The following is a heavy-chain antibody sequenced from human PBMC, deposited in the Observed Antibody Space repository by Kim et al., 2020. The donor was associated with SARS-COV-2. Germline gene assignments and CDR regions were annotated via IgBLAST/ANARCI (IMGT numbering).Heavy chain of an antibody. CDR3: ARVRSYDFWSGWWFDP. CDR2: INHSGST. J-gene: IGHJ5*02. V-gene: IGHV4-34*01. D-gene: IGHD3-3*01. CDR1: GGSFSGYY. Sequence: SETLSLTCAVYGGSFSGYYWSWIRQPPGKGLEWIGEINHSGSTNYNPSLKSRVTISVDTSKNQFSLKLSSVTAADTAVYYCARVRSYDFWSGWWFDPWGQGTLVTVSS.